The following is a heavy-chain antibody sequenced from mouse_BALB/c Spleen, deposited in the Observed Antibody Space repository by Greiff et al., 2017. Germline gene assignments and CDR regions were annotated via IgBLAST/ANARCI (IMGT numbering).Heavy chain of an antibody. D-gene: IGHD2-1*01. CDR1: GFNIKDYY. CDR2: IDPENGDT. Sequence: DVKLQESGAELVRSGASVKLSCTASGFNIKDYYMHWVKQRPEQGLEWIGWIDPENGDTEYAPKFQGKATMTADTSSNTAYLQLSSLTSEDTAVYYCNAQRGNHYAMDYWGQGTSVTVSS. CDR3: NAQRGNHYAMDY. V-gene: IGHV14-4*02. J-gene: IGHJ4*01.